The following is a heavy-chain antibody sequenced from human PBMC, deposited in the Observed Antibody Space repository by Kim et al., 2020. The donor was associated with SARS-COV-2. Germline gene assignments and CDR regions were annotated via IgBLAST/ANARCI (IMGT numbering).Heavy chain of an antibody. CDR3: ARAYIAVAAYIWFDP. J-gene: IGHJ5*02. Sequence: ASVKVSCKASGYTFTSYAMHWVRQAPGQRLEWMGWINAGNGDTKYSQKFQGRVTITRDTSASTAYMELSSLRSEDTAVYYCARAYIAVAAYIWFDPWGQGPLVPVSS. CDR1: GYTFTSYA. D-gene: IGHD6-19*01. CDR2: INAGNGDT. V-gene: IGHV1-3*01.